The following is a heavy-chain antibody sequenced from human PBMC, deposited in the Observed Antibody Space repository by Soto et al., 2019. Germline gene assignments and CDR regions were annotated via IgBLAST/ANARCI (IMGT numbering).Heavy chain of an antibody. Sequence: PSETLSLTCTVSGGSISSSSYYWGWIRQPPGKGLEWIGSIYYSGSTYYNPSLKSRVTISVDTSKNQFSLKLSSVTAADTAVYYCARSHYYGSGSYYPTNWFDPWGQGTLVTVSS. V-gene: IGHV4-39*01. D-gene: IGHD3-10*01. CDR3: ARSHYYGSGSYYPTNWFDP. J-gene: IGHJ5*02. CDR2: IYYSGST. CDR1: GGSISSSSYY.